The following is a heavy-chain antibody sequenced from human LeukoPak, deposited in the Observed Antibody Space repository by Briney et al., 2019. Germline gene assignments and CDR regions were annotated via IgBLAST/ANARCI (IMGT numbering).Heavy chain of an antibody. CDR1: GGSFSGYY. J-gene: IGHJ1*01. CDR2: INHSGST. D-gene: IGHD4-17*01. Sequence: SETLSLICAVYGGSFSGYYWSWIRQPPGKGLEWIGEINHSGSTNYNPSLKSRVTISVDTSKNQFSLKLSSVTAADTAVYYCARQELTVTTIHFQHWGQGTLVTVSS. CDR3: ARQELTVTTIHFQH. V-gene: IGHV4-34*01.